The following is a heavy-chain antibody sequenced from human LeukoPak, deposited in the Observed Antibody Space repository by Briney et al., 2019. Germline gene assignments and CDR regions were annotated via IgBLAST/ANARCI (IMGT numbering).Heavy chain of an antibody. D-gene: IGHD3-10*01. Sequence: SETLSLTCTVSGGSISSGDYYWSWIRQPPGEGLEWIGYIYYSGRTYYNPSLQSRVTISVDTSKNQFSLKLNSVTAADTAVYYCARGPIGDDDYWGQGTLVTVSS. J-gene: IGHJ4*02. CDR2: IYYSGRT. CDR3: ARGPIGDDDY. CDR1: GGSISSGDYY. V-gene: IGHV4-30-4*01.